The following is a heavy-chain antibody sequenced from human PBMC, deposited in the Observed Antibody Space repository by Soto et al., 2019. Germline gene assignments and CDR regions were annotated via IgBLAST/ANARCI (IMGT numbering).Heavy chain of an antibody. CDR1: GFTFSSYG. V-gene: IGHV3-30*18. J-gene: IGHJ4*02. CDR2: ISYDGSNK. Sequence: QVQLVESGGGVVQPGRSLRLSCAASGFTFSSYGMHWVRQAPGKGLEWVAVISYDGSNKYYADSVKGRFTISRDNSKNTRYLQMSSLRAEDTAVYYCAKDYYASGIGYYFDYWGQGTLVTVSS. CDR3: AKDYYASGIGYYFDY. D-gene: IGHD3-10*01.